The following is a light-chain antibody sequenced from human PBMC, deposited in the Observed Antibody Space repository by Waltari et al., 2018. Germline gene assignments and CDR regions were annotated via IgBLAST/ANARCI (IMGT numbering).Light chain of an antibody. V-gene: IGKV3-11*01. J-gene: IGKJ5*01. CDR2: DAA. CDR1: QSVSSY. CDR3: QQRSNPAT. Sequence: EIVLTQSPATLSLSPGERATLSCRASQSVSSYLAWYQQKPGQAPRLLIYDAATRATGIPARFSGSGSGTDFTLIISSLEPEDFAVYYCQQRSNPATFGQGTRLEIK.